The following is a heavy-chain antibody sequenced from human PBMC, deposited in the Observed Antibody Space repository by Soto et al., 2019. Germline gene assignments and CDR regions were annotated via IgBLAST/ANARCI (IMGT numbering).Heavy chain of an antibody. CDR1: GGSFSGGSYY. V-gene: IGHV4-61*01. J-gene: IGHJ4*02. D-gene: IGHD3-16*01. Sequence: QVQLQESGPGLVKPSETLSLTCTVSGGSFSGGSYYWSWIRQTPTKGLEFIGYLYVTGSTNYNPPLKRRVSISRDTSKNQFSLNLRSVTAADTAVYYCARMSMMTQLDYWGQGTLVTVSS. CDR2: LYVTGST. CDR3: ARMSMMTQLDY.